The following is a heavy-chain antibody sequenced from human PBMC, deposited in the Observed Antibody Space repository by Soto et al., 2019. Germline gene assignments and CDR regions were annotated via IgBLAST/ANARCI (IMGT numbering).Heavy chain of an antibody. CDR1: GGSISSGGYY. CDR3: ARERDMLGA. Sequence: PSETLSLTCTVSGGSISSGGYYWGWIRQHPGKGLEWIGYIYYSGSTYYNPSLKSRVTISVDTSKNQFSLKLSSVTAADTAVYFCARERDMLGAWGQGTLVTVSS. J-gene: IGHJ5*02. V-gene: IGHV4-31*02. D-gene: IGHD3-10*02. CDR2: IYYSGST.